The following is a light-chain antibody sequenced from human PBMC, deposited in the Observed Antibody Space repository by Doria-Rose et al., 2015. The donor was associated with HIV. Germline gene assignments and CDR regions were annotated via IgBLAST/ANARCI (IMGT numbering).Light chain of an antibody. J-gene: IGKJ3*01. V-gene: IGKV4-1*01. CDR2: GAS. CDR3: LQYYDTPS. Sequence: DIRMTQSPESLGMSLGERAALNCKSNQSLLYTSKNYLAWYQQKPGQPPKLSIYGASTRQSWVPDRFSGSGSGTDFTLTSSSLEADDVAFYYGLQYYDTPSFDPGTTVDIK. CDR1: QSLLYTSKNY.